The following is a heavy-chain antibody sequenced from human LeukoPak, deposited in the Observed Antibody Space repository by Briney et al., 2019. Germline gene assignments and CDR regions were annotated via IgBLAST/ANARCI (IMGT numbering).Heavy chain of an antibody. CDR3: AREGLGYYDFWSGYYSYYYYMDV. J-gene: IGHJ6*03. CDR1: GYSISSGYY. Sequence: PSETLSLTRTVSGYSISSGYYWGWIRQPPGKGLEWIGSIYHSGSTYYNPSLKSRVTISVDTSKNQFSLKLSSVTAADTAVYYCAREGLGYYDFWSGYYSYYYYMDVWGKGTTVTVSS. V-gene: IGHV4-38-2*02. CDR2: IYHSGST. D-gene: IGHD3-3*01.